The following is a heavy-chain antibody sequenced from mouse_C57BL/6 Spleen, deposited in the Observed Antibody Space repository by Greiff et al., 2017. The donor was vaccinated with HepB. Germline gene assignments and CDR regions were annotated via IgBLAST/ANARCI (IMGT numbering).Heavy chain of an antibody. CDR3: ARHLDSSGYGYAMDY. CDR1: GYAFSSYW. J-gene: IGHJ4*01. Sequence: QVQLKQSGAELVKPGASVKISCKASGYAFSSYWMNWVKQRPGKGLEWIGQIYPGDGDTNYNGKFKGKATLTADKSSSTAYMQLSSLTSEDSAVYFCARHLDSSGYGYAMDYWGQGTSVTVSS. D-gene: IGHD3-2*02. V-gene: IGHV1-80*01. CDR2: IYPGDGDT.